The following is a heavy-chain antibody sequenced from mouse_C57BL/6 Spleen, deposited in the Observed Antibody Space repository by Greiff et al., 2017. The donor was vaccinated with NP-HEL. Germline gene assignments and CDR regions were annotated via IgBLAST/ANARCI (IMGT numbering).Heavy chain of an antibody. CDR3: ARHYGSSYVDY. CDR2: IHPNSGST. V-gene: IGHV1-64*01. D-gene: IGHD1-1*01. J-gene: IGHJ2*01. Sequence: QVQLQQPGAELVKPGASVKLSCKASGYTFTSYWMHWEKQRPGQGLEWIGMIHPNSGSTNYNEKFKSKATLTVDKSSSTAYMQLSSLTSEDSAVYYCARHYGSSYVDYWGQGTTLTVSS. CDR1: GYTFTSYW.